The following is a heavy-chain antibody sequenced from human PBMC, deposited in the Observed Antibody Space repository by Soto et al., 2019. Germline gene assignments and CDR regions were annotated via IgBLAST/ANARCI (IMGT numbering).Heavy chain of an antibody. Sequence: SETLSLTCIGSGVSVRSYTWRWVRQPANKGLEWIGRVFSSVSATYNPSLKSRVSISMDTPENRISLKLDSVTAADAGVYFCARDGMTTGDTWGPGTLVTVSS. CDR2: VFSSVSA. V-gene: IGHV4-4*07. CDR3: ARDGMTTGDT. J-gene: IGHJ4*02. CDR1: GVSVRSYT. D-gene: IGHD2-21*02.